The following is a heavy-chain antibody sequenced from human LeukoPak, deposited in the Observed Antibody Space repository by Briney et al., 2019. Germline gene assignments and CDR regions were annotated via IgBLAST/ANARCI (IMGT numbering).Heavy chain of an antibody. CDR1: GGSISSYY. D-gene: IGHD3-22*01. J-gene: IGHJ5*02. Sequence: SETLSLTCTVSGGSISSYYWSWIRQPAGKGLEWIGRIYTSGSTNYNPSLKSRVTISVDTSKNQFSLKLSSVTAADTAVYYCARDMYYYDSSGYPHNWFDPWGQGTLVTVSS. V-gene: IGHV4-4*07. CDR3: ARDMYYYDSSGYPHNWFDP. CDR2: IYTSGST.